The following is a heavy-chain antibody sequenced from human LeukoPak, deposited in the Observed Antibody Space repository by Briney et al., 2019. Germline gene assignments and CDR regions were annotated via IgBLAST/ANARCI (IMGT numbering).Heavy chain of an antibody. CDR1: GFTFSSYA. CDR3: ARDRVGSYGPLWGYYYYYGMDV. Sequence: TGGSLRLSCAASGFTFSSYAMHWVRQAPGKGLEWVAVISYDGSNKYYADSVKGRFTISRDNSKNTLYLQMNSLRAEDTAVYYCARDRVGSYGPLWGYYYYYGMDVWGQGTTVTVSS. CDR2: ISYDGSNK. J-gene: IGHJ6*02. D-gene: IGHD5-18*01. V-gene: IGHV3-30-3*01.